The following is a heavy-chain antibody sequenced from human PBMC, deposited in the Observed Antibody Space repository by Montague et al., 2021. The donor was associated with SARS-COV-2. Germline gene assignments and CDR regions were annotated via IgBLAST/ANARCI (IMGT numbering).Heavy chain of an antibody. CDR3: ARDARHSYGKYCDP. Sequence: SETLSLTCTVSGDSLSTYHWTWIRQTPGKELQWIGCIHSGYTKYNPSLESRVTISVDTSRNQFSLRLNSVTAADTAVYYCARDARHSYGKYCDPWGHGILVTVSS. J-gene: IGHJ5*02. CDR2: IHSGYT. V-gene: IGHV4-59*13. CDR1: GDSLSTYH. D-gene: IGHD5-18*01.